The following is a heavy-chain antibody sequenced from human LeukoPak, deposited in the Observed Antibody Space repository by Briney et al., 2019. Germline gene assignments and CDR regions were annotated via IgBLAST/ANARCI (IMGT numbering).Heavy chain of an antibody. CDR1: GFTFSSYW. Sequence: GGSLRLSCAASGFTFSSYWMSWVRQAPGKGLEWVANIKQDGSEKYYVDSVKGRFTISRDNAKNSLYLQMNSPRAEDTAVYYCARGIVATIDYFDYWGQGTLVTVSS. CDR2: IKQDGSEK. J-gene: IGHJ4*02. D-gene: IGHD5-12*01. CDR3: ARGIVATIDYFDY. V-gene: IGHV3-7*03.